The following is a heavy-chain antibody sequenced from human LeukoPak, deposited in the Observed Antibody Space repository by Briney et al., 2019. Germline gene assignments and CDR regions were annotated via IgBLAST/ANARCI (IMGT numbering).Heavy chain of an antibody. CDR2: ISGSGGST. J-gene: IGHJ6*03. CDR1: GFTFSSYA. Sequence: GGSLRLSCAASGFTFSSYAMSWVRQAPGKGLEWVSAISGSGGSTYYADSVKGRFTISRDKSKNTLYLQINSLRAEDTAVYYCARDRIEQQRTLGRSSNYYSYYYMDVWGKGTTVTISS. CDR3: ARDRIEQQRTLGRSSNYYSYYYMDV. V-gene: IGHV3-23*01. D-gene: IGHD6-13*01.